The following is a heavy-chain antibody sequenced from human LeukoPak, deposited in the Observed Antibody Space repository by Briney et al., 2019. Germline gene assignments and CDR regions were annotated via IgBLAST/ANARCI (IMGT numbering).Heavy chain of an antibody. Sequence: PGGSLRLSCAASGFTFSSYSMNWVRQAPGKGLEWVSYISSSSSTIYYADSVKGRFTISRDNAKNSLYLQMNSLRAEDTAVYYCARDKWELYFDYWGQGTLVTASS. V-gene: IGHV3-48*01. J-gene: IGHJ4*02. D-gene: IGHD1-26*01. CDR2: ISSSSSTI. CDR3: ARDKWELYFDY. CDR1: GFTFSSYS.